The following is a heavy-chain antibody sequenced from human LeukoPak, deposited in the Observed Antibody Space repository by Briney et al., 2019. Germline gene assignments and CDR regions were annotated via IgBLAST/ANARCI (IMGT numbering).Heavy chain of an antibody. CDR3: DGVTTTAWYSDL. D-gene: IGHD1-26*01. Sequence: SQTLSLTCAVSGGSISSGGYSWSWIRQPPGKGLEWIGYIYHSGSTYYNPSLKSRVTMSLDRSKNQFSLKVSSVTAADTAVYYCDGVTTTAWYSDLWGRGTLVTVSS. CDR1: GGSISSGGYS. CDR2: IYHSGST. J-gene: IGHJ2*01. V-gene: IGHV4-30-2*01.